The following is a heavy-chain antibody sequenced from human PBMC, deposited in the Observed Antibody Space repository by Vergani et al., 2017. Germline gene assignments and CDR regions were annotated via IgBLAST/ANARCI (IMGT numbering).Heavy chain of an antibody. Sequence: EVQLVESGGGLVQPGGSLRLSCAASGFTFSSYSMNWVRQAPGKGLEWISYITISSSNIYYADSVKGRFTISRDNAKNTLYLQMNSLRAEDTALYYCARTVSGYNYGYTFDYWGQGTLVTVSS. D-gene: IGHD5-18*01. CDR1: GFTFSSYS. J-gene: IGHJ4*02. CDR3: ARTVSGYNYGYTFDY. CDR2: ITISSSNI. V-gene: IGHV3-48*01.